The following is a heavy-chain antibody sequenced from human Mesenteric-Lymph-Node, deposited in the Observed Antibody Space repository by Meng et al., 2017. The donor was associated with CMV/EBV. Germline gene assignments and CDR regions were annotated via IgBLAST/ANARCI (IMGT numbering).Heavy chain of an antibody. Sequence: SVKVSCKASGYTFTSYAMHWVRQAPGQGLEWMGGIIPLFGTANYAQKFQGRVTITTDESTTTAYMELSGLRSEDTAVYYCARVGLRFLEWPPAPYYYYGMDVWGQGTTVTVSS. D-gene: IGHD3-3*01. CDR1: GYTFTSYA. V-gene: IGHV1-69*05. CDR2: IIPLFGTA. J-gene: IGHJ6*02. CDR3: ARVGLRFLEWPPAPYYYYGMDV.